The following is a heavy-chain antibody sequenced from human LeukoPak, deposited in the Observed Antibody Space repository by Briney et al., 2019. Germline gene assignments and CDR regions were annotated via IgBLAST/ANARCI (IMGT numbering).Heavy chain of an antibody. D-gene: IGHD1-7*01. V-gene: IGHV1-46*01. CDR2: INPSGSST. CDR1: GYSFTGSC. J-gene: IGHJ4*02. Sequence: ASVKVSCKASGYSFTGSCIHWVRQAPGQGPEWMGVINPSGSSTIYAQKFKGRVTMTKDTSTGTVYMDLSSLRSEDTAVYYCASTKASDWHLTASPLDFWGQGTLVSVSS. CDR3: ASTKASDWHLTASPLDF.